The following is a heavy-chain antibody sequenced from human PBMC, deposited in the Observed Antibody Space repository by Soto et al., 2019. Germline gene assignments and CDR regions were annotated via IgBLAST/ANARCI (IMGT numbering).Heavy chain of an antibody. J-gene: IGHJ4*02. V-gene: IGHV5-51*01. Sequence: VEALKITWKTSGFAFSNYWVGWVRQMPGKGVELMVITYAGDSATKYSPSFQGHVTISSDKSTNTAYLRWSSLRASDTAIYFCAANPRHHNDPLWSXWGQGTLFTVSX. D-gene: IGHD3-10*01. CDR3: AANPRHHNDPLWSX. CDR1: GFAFSNYW. CDR2: TYAGDSAT.